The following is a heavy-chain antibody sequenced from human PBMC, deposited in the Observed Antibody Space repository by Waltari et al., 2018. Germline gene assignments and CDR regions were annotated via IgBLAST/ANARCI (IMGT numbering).Heavy chain of an antibody. V-gene: IGHV3-74*01. CDR2: IKSDGSGA. Sequence: EVQLVESGGGLLQPGGSLSLSCAASGFDFSSHWMHWVRHSPGEGLMWVARIKSDGSGAGYADSVKGRFTISRDNAKDTLYLQMNSLKVEDTAMYYCARDDSLWPHYFDHWGQGTLVTVSS. CDR1: GFDFSSHW. D-gene: IGHD2-21*01. J-gene: IGHJ4*02. CDR3: ARDDSLWPHYFDH.